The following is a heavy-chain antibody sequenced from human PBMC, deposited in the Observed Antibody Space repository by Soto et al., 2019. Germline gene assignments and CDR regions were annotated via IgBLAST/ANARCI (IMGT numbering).Heavy chain of an antibody. J-gene: IGHJ5*02. Sequence: QLQLQESGPGLVKPSETLSLTCTVSGGSISSSSYYWGWIRQPPGKGLEWIGSIYYSGSTYYNPSLQSRVTISVDTSKNQFSLELSSVTAADTAVYYCAVSTVTTLGGFDPWGQGTLVTVSS. CDR3: AVSTVTTLGGFDP. D-gene: IGHD4-17*01. CDR2: IYYSGST. V-gene: IGHV4-39*01. CDR1: GGSISSSSYY.